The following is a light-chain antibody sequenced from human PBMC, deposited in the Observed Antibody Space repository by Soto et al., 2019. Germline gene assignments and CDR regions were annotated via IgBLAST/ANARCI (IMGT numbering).Light chain of an antibody. CDR2: DAS. Sequence: EIVMTQSPATLSVSPGERVTLCCRASQSVSNSLAWYQQKPGQAPRLLIYDASNRATGIPARFSGSGSGTDFTLTISSLEPEDFAIYYCQQRTSWPPAFGQGTRLEI. V-gene: IGKV3-11*01. CDR1: QSVSNS. J-gene: IGKJ5*01. CDR3: QQRTSWPPA.